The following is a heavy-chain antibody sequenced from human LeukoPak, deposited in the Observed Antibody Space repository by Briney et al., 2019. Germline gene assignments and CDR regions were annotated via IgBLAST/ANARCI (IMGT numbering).Heavy chain of an antibody. V-gene: IGHV4-4*07. CDR1: GGSIISYY. CDR3: ARDARGWSGFDY. Sequence: SETLSLTCSVSGGSIISYYWCWIRQPAGKGREWIGRIYTTGNTDHNPSPKSRVTMSVDTSKNQFSLNLSSVTAADTAVYYCARDARGWSGFDYWGQGTLVTVSS. CDR2: IYTTGNT. D-gene: IGHD3-3*01. J-gene: IGHJ4*02.